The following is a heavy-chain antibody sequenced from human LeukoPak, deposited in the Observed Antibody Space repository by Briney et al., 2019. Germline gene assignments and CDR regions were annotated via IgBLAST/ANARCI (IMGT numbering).Heavy chain of an antibody. V-gene: IGHV4-59*01. CDR3: AGGGYSSSSDAIFDY. Sequence: SETLSLTCTVSGGSISSYYWSWIRQPPGKGLEWIGYIYNSGSTNYNPSLKSRVTISVDTSKNQFSLKLSSVTAADTAVYHCAGGGYSSSSDAIFDYWGQGSLVTVSS. J-gene: IGHJ4*02. CDR2: IYNSGST. D-gene: IGHD6-6*01. CDR1: GGSISSYY.